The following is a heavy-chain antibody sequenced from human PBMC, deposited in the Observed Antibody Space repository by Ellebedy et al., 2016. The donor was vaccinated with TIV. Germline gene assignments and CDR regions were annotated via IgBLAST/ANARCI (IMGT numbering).Heavy chain of an antibody. J-gene: IGHJ6*02. Sequence: AASVKVSCKASGYTFTGYYMHWVRQAPGQGLEWMGWINPNSGGTNYAQKFQGWVTMTRDTSISTAYMELSRLRSDDTAVYYCARDRRYVLRFLEWFGGMDVWGQGTTVTVSS. V-gene: IGHV1-2*04. CDR2: INPNSGGT. CDR3: ARDRRYVLRFLEWFGGMDV. D-gene: IGHD3-3*01. CDR1: GYTFTGYY.